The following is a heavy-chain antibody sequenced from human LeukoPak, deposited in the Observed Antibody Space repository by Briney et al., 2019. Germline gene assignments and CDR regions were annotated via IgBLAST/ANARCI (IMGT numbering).Heavy chain of an antibody. D-gene: IGHD6-13*01. CDR2: ISYDGSNK. CDR1: GFTVSRNY. V-gene: IGHV3-30-3*01. CDR3: ARDTTSTIAAAGTFDY. J-gene: IGHJ4*02. Sequence: PGGSLRLSCAASGFTVSRNYMSWVRQAPGKGLEWVAVISYDGSNKYYADSVKGRFTISRDNSKNTLYLQMNSLRAEDTAVYYCARDTTSTIAAAGTFDYWGQGTLVTVSS.